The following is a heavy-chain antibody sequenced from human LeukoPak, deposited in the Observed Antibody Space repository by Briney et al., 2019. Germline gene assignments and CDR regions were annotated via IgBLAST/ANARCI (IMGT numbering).Heavy chain of an antibody. CDR3: ASLPLITMIASPNFGY. D-gene: IGHD3-22*01. J-gene: IGHJ4*02. CDR2: IYYSGST. Sequence: SETLSLTCTVSGGSISSYYWSWIRQPPGKGLEWIGYIYYSGSTNYNPSLKSRVTISVDTSKNQFSLKLSSVTAADTAVYYCASLPLITMIASPNFGYWGQGTLVTVSS. V-gene: IGHV4-59*08. CDR1: GGSISSYY.